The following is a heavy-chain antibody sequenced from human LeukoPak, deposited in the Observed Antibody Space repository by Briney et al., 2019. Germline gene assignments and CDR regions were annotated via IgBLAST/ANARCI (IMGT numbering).Heavy chain of an antibody. CDR1: GFTLSSYG. Sequence: GGSLRLSCAASGFTLSSYGMTWVRQAPGKGLEWVSGISWNSGSIGYADSVKGRFTISRDNAKNSLYLQMNSLRAEDTALYYCAKDMQYQLLNAFDIWGQGTMVTVSS. J-gene: IGHJ3*02. D-gene: IGHD2-2*01. V-gene: IGHV3-9*01. CDR2: ISWNSGSI. CDR3: AKDMQYQLLNAFDI.